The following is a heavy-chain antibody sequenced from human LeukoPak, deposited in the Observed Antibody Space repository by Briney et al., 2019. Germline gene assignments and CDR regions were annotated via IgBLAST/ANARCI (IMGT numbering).Heavy chain of an antibody. CDR1: GYTFTSYY. V-gene: IGHV1-46*01. CDR3: ARGGIVVVIRHGYDN. CDR2: INPSGGST. J-gene: IGHJ4*02. Sequence: ASVKVSCKASGYTFTSYYMHWVRQAPGQGLEWMGIINPSGGSTSYAQKFRGRVTMTRDTSTSTVYMELSSLRSEDTAVYYCARGGIVVVIRHGYDNWGQGTLVTVSS. D-gene: IGHD3-22*01.